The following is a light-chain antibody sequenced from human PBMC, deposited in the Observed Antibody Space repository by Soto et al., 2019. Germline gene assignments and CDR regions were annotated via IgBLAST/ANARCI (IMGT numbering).Light chain of an antibody. CDR1: QSVSDW. CDR2: DTS. CDR3: QHYNSNSEA. J-gene: IGKJ1*01. V-gene: IGKV1-5*01. Sequence: IQMTQSPSTLSASVGDSVTITYRASQSVSDWLAWYQQKPGNPPKLLIYDTSRLESPVPSSFSGSGSGTEFTLTISSLQPDDFATYYCQHYNSNSEAFGQGTKVDIK.